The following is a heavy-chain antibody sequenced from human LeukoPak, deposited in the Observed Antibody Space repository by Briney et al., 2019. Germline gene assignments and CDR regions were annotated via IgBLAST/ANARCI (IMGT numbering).Heavy chain of an antibody. CDR1: GDSLSSNEW. J-gene: IGHJ4*02. CDR2: VFHSGST. D-gene: IGHD6-19*01. V-gene: IGHV4-4*02. Sequence: PSETLSLTCSVSGDSLSSNEWWGWVRQPPGKGLEWTGEVFHSGSTNYNPSLKSRVTISIDKSENQFSLEVTPVTAADTAIYYCARDLAVAGTNYFGFWGQGVLVTVSS. CDR3: ARDLAVAGTNYFGF.